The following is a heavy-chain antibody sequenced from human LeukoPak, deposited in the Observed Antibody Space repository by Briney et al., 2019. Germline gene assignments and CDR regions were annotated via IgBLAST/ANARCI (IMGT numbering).Heavy chain of an antibody. CDR2: INPNSGGT. J-gene: IGHJ4*02. CDR3: AREPPYCSSTSCYRGGFDY. Sequence: GASVKVSCKAAGYTFTGYYMHWVRQAPGQGLEWMGWINPNSGGTNYAQKFQGRVTMTRDTSISTAYMELSRLRSDDRAVYYCAREPPYCSSTSCYRGGFDYWGQGTLVTVSS. D-gene: IGHD2-2*02. CDR1: GYTFTGYY. V-gene: IGHV1-2*02.